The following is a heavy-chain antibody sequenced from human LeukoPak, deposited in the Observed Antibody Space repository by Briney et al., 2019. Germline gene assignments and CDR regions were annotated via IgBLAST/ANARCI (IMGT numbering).Heavy chain of an antibody. D-gene: IGHD1-1*01. Sequence: ASVKVSCKASGGTFSSYAISWVRQAPGQGLEWMGGIIPIFGTANYAQKFQSRVTITADESTSTAYMELSSLRSEDTAVYYCARGGYVNPFDYWGQGTLVTVSS. V-gene: IGHV1-69*13. CDR1: GGTFSSYA. J-gene: IGHJ4*02. CDR2: IIPIFGTA. CDR3: ARGGYVNPFDY.